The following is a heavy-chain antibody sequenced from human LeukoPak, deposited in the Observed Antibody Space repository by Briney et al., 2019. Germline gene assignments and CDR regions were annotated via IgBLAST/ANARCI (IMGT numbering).Heavy chain of an antibody. J-gene: IGHJ4*02. CDR2: ISTSGTTT. D-gene: IGHD4-17*01. Sequence: GGSLRLSCAASGFTFSSYSMNWVRQAPGKGLEWVSYISTSGTTTYYADSVKGRFTISSDNAKSSLYLQMNSLRAEDTAIYYCANTHYGNGGVRGLWGRGALVTVSS. CDR3: ANTHYGNGGVRGL. V-gene: IGHV3-48*01. CDR1: GFTFSSYS.